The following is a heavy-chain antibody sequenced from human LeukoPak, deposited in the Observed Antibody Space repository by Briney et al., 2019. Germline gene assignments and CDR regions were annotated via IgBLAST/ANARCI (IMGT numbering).Heavy chain of an antibody. V-gene: IGHV4-59*01. CDR2: THYSGSG. CDR3: ARDGVNYGSGSYFDF. CDR1: GDSIRSYH. Sequence: PSETLSLTCTVSGDSIRSYHWNWIRQPPGKGPEWIGSTHYSGSGNHNPSLKSRLTISVDTSKNQVSLKSSSVTAADTAVYYCARDGVNYGSGSYFDFWGQGTLVTVSS. D-gene: IGHD3-10*01. J-gene: IGHJ4*02.